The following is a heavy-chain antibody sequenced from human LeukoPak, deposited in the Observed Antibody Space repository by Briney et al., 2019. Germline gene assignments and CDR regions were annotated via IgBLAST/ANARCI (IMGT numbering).Heavy chain of an antibody. Sequence: GGSLRLSCAASGFTFSSYSMNWVRQAPGKGLEWVSSISSSSSYIYYADSVKGRFTISRDNAKNSLYLQMNSLRAEDTAVYYCARVPPVRMGGVVTANYWGQGTLVTVSS. CDR2: ISSSSSYI. CDR1: GFTFSSYS. J-gene: IGHJ4*02. D-gene: IGHD2-21*02. V-gene: IGHV3-21*01. CDR3: ARVPPVRMGGVVTANY.